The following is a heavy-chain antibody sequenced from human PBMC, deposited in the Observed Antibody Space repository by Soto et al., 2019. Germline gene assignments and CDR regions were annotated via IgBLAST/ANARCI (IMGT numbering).Heavy chain of an antibody. Sequence: QVQLQESGPGLVKPSGTLSLTCAVSGGSISSSNWWRWVRQPPGKVLEWIGEISHSGSTNYNPSLTSRVTMSVDKSKNQFSLMLSSVTAADPAVYYCARVPRAAAGTDWGQGTLVTVSS. CDR2: ISHSGST. D-gene: IGHD6-13*01. J-gene: IGHJ1*01. CDR3: ARVPRAAAGTD. CDR1: GGSISSSNW. V-gene: IGHV4-4*02.